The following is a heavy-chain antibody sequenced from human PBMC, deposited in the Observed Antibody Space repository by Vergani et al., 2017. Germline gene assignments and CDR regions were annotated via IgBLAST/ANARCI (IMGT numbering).Heavy chain of an antibody. CDR1: GFTFNIYA. Sequence: EVRLLESGGGLVQPGGSLRLSCAASGFTFNIYAMSWVRQAPGKGLEWVSAISSRSSYRFSAASVKGRFTISRDNSQNTLYLQMNSLTGDDAARYFCDREGDQGGLDYWGQGTLVTVSS. V-gene: IGHV3-23*01. CDR3: DREGDQGGLDY. J-gene: IGHJ4*02. CDR2: ISSRSSYR. D-gene: IGHD3-16*01.